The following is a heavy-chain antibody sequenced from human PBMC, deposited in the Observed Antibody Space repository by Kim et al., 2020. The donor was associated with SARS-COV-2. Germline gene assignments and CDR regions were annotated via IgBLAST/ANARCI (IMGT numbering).Heavy chain of an antibody. CDR1: GFTLSSYS. CDR2: SNGDGGST. V-gene: IGHV3-74*01. D-gene: IGHD1-20*01. CDR3: ARLTGTGGGYWYLD. J-gene: IGHJ2*01. Sequence: GGSLRLSCAASGFTLSSYSMHWVRQAPGKGLEWVSRSNGDGGSTNYADSVKGRFSISRDNSKNTLYLQMNSLRAEDTAVYYCARLTGTGGGYWYLD.